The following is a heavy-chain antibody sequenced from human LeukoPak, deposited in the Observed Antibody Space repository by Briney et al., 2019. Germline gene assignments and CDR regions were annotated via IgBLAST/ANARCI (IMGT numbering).Heavy chain of an antibody. CDR2: IIPIFGTA. V-gene: IGHV1-69*01. J-gene: IGHJ6*02. CDR1: GGTFSSYA. D-gene: IGHD3-22*01. Sequence: SVKVSCKASGGTFSSYAISWVRQAPGQGLEWMGGIIPIFGTANYAQKFQGRVTITADESTSTAYMELSSLRSEDTAVYYCARDDGYYYDSSGYYYGMDVWDQGTTVTVSS. CDR3: ARDDGYYYDSSGYYYGMDV.